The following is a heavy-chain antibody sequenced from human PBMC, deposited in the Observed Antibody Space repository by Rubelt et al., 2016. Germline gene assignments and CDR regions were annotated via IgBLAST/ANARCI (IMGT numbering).Heavy chain of an antibody. J-gene: IGHJ4*02. V-gene: IGHV3-7*01. Sequence: EVQLVESGGGLVQPGGSLRLSCAASGFTFSSYWMSWVRQAPGKGLEWVANIKQDGSEKYYVDSVKGRFTISRDNAKNSLYLQMNSLRAEDTAVYYCARVVYYYGSGSYPFDYWGQGTLVTVSS. CDR3: ARVVYYYGSGSYPFDY. CDR2: IKQDGSEK. CDR1: GFTFSSYW. D-gene: IGHD3-10*01.